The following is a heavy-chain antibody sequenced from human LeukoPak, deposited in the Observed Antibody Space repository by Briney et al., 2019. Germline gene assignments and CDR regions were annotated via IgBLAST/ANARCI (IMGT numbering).Heavy chain of an antibody. J-gene: IGHJ4*02. Sequence: PSETLSLTCAVYGGSFSGYYWSWIRQPPGKGLEWIREINHSGSTNYNPSLKSRVTISVDTSKNQFSLKLSSVTAADTAVYYCARHRAYYDFWSGYVNWGQGTLVTVSS. CDR1: GGSFSGYY. V-gene: IGHV4-34*01. CDR3: ARHRAYYDFWSGYVN. D-gene: IGHD3-3*01. CDR2: INHSGST.